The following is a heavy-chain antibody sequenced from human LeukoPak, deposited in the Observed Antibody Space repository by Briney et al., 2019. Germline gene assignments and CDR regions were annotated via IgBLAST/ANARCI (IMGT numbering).Heavy chain of an antibody. D-gene: IGHD4-17*01. Sequence: SETLSLTCGVSGYSITSTYYWGWIRQPPGKGLEWIGNIYHSGSTYYNPSLKSRITMSVDTSKNQLSLKLSSVTAADTALYYCATDYGDYYFDLWGRGTLVTVSS. CDR1: GYSITSTYY. CDR2: IYHSGST. J-gene: IGHJ2*01. V-gene: IGHV4-38-2*01. CDR3: ATDYGDYYFDL.